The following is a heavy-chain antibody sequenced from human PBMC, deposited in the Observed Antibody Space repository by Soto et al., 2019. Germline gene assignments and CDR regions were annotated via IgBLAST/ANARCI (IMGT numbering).Heavy chain of an antibody. CDR1: GFTFSSYS. CDR3: ARDRIEKYYYYGMDV. Sequence: EVQLVESGGGWVQPGGSLRLSCAASGFTFSSYSMNWVRQAPGKGLEWVSYISSSSSTIYYADSLKGRFTISRDNAKNSLYLQMNSLRDEDTAVYYCARDRIEKYYYYGMDVWGQGTTVTVSS. J-gene: IGHJ6*02. V-gene: IGHV3-48*02. CDR2: ISSSSSTI. D-gene: IGHD2-15*01.